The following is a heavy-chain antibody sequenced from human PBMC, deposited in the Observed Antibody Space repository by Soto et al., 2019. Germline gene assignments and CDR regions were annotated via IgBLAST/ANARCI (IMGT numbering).Heavy chain of an antibody. CDR1: GYSISSSNW. V-gene: IGHV4-28*03. CDR3: ARGLGVISYWFDP. Sequence: SETLSLTCAVSGYSISSSNWWGWIRQPPGKGLEWIGYIYYSGTTYYNPSLKSRVTISVDTSKNQFSLKLSSVTAADTAVYYCARGLGVISYWFDPWRQGTLVTASS. J-gene: IGHJ5*02. CDR2: IYYSGTT. D-gene: IGHD2-21*01.